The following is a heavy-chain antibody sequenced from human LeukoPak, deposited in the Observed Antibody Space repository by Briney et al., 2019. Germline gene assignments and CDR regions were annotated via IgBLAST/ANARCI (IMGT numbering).Heavy chain of an antibody. CDR2: LNEDGGYT. J-gene: IGHJ4*02. CDR3: ARGLDSSGGGYYFDY. V-gene: IGHV3-23*01. D-gene: IGHD3-10*01. CDR1: GFTFRRYA. Sequence: GGSLRLSCAASGFTFRRYAMSWVRQAPGKGLAWVSGLNEDGGYTYYADSVKGRFTISRDNSKNTLYLQMNSLRAEDTAVYYCARGLDSSGGGYYFDYWGQGTLVTVSS.